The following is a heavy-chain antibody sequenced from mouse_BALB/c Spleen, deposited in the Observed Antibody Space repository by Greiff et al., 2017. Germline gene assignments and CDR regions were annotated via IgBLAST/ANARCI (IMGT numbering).Heavy chain of an antibody. J-gene: IGHJ2*01. CDR3: ARGEITTVVEVSFDY. CDR1: GFTFSDYY. Sequence: EVQLVESGGGLVKPGGSLKLSCAASGFTFSDYYMYWVRQTPEKRLEWVATISDGGSYTYYPDSVKGRFTISRDNAKNNLYLQMSSLKSEDTAMYYCARGEITTVVEVSFDYWGQGTTLTVSS. V-gene: IGHV5-4*02. CDR2: ISDGGSYT. D-gene: IGHD1-1*01.